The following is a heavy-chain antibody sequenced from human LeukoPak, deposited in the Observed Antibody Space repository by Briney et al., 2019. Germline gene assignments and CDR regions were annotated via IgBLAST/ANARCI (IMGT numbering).Heavy chain of an antibody. CDR2: IKQDASET. Sequence: GGSLRLSCAASGFTSSSYWMSWVRQAPGKGLEWMASIKQDASETRYVDSVKGRFTILRDNTETSLFLHMNSLRAEDTAVYYCARYGLGDTFDIWGHGTVVTVSS. J-gene: IGHJ3*02. V-gene: IGHV3-7*01. D-gene: IGHD4-17*01. CDR1: GFTSSSYW. CDR3: ARYGLGDTFDI.